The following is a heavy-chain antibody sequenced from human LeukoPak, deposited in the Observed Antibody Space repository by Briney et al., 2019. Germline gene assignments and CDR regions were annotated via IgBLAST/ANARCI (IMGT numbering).Heavy chain of an antibody. CDR2: IIPIFGTA. CDR1: GGTFSSYA. V-gene: IGHV1-69*13. D-gene: IGHD2-2*02. Sequence: ASVKVSCKASGGTFSSYAISWVRQAPGQGLEWMGGIIPIFGTANYAQTFQGRVTITADESTSTAYMELSSLRSEDTAVYYCARDSVVVPAAILADAFDIWGQGTMVTVSS. CDR3: ARDSVVVPAAILADAFDI. J-gene: IGHJ3*02.